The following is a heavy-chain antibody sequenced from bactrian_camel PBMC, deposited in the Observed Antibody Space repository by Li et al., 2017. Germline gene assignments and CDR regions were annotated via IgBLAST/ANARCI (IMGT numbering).Heavy chain of an antibody. V-gene: IGHV3-2*01. CDR1: GFTFNNYY. J-gene: IGHJ6*01. D-gene: IGHD6*01. Sequence: HVQLVESGGGLVQPGGSLRLSCTASGFTFNNYYMTWIRQAPGKGLEWVSSIWRDGSRAYYTDSVKGRFTISRDNAKNTAYLQMNSLKPEDTAVYYCATADRLLGWSTVVSGDFGYWGQGTQVTVS. CDR3: ATADRLLGWSTVVSGDFGY. CDR2: IWRDGSRA.